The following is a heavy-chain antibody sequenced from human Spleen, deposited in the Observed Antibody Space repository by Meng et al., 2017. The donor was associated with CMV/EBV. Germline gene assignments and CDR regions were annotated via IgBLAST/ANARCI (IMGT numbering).Heavy chain of an antibody. CDR1: GGSFSGYY. CDR3: ARGRWPIDY. D-gene: IGHD4-23*01. J-gene: IGHJ4*02. Sequence: QVQLQQWGAGLLKPSEPLSLTCAVYGGSFSGYYWSWIRQPAGKGLEWIGRIYTSGSTNYNPSLKSRVTMSVDTSKNQFSLKLSSVTAADTAVYYCARGRWPIDYWGQGTLVTVSS. V-gene: IGHV4-59*10. CDR2: IYTSGST.